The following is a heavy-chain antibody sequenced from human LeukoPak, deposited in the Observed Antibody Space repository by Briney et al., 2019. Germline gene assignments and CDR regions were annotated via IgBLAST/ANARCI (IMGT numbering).Heavy chain of an antibody. D-gene: IGHD6-19*01. V-gene: IGHV3-7*01. CDR3: ARDSVAGDFDY. CDR2: IKQDGSGK. J-gene: IGHJ4*02. CDR1: GFTFSSYW. Sequence: GGSLRLSCAASGFTFSSYWMSWVRQAPGKGLEWVANIKQDGSGKYYVDSVKGRLTISRDNAKNSLYLQMNSLRAEDTAVYYCARDSVAGDFDYWGQGTLVTVSS.